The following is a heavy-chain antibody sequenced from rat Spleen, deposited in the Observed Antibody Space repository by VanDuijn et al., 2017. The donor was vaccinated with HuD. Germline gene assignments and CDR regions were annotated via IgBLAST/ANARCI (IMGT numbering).Heavy chain of an antibody. V-gene: IGHV5-31*01. CDR1: GFTFNSYW. CDR3: TTYPFGY. CDR2: VTKDGGSL. J-gene: IGHJ3*01. Sequence: EVQLVESGGGLVQPGTSLKLSCVASGFTFNSYWMSWVRQVPGKGLDWVASVTKDGGSLFYRDSVKGRFTISRDNAKSTLYLQMDSLRSEDTATYYCTTYPFGYWGQGTLVTVSS. D-gene: IGHD1-4*01.